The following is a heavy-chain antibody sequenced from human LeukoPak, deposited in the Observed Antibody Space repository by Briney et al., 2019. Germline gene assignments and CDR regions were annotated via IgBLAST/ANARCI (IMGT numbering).Heavy chain of an antibody. D-gene: IGHD2-2*01. Sequence: SETLSLTCTVSGGSISSSSYYWGWIRQPPGKGLEWIGSIYYSGSTYYNPSLKSRVTISVDTSKNQFSLKLRSVTAADTAVDYCARLSPRGPSSTRAFDYWGQGTLVTVSS. J-gene: IGHJ4*02. CDR2: IYYSGST. CDR3: ARLSPRGPSSTRAFDY. V-gene: IGHV4-39*01. CDR1: GGSISSSSYY.